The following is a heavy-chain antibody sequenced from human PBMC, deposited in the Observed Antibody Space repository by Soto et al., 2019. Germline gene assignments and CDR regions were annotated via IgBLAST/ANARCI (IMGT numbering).Heavy chain of an antibody. D-gene: IGHD3-22*01. J-gene: IGHJ5*02. Sequence: SETLSLTCTVSGGSISSGGYYWSWIRQHPGKGLEWIGYIYYSGSTYYNPSLKSRVTISVDTSKNQFSPKLSSVTAADTAVYYCARAGYYYDSSGYYPGFDPWGQGTLVTVSS. V-gene: IGHV4-31*03. CDR2: IYYSGST. CDR3: ARAGYYYDSSGYYPGFDP. CDR1: GGSISSGGYY.